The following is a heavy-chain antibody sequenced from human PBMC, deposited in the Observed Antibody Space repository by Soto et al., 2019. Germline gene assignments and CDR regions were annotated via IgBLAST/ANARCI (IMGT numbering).Heavy chain of an antibody. CDR1: GFTFSSYA. CDR3: AKGSQPYYYYGMDV. Sequence: GGSLRLSCAASGFTFSSYAMSWVRQAPGKGLEWVSAISGSGGSTYYAGSVKGRFTISRDNSKNTLYLQMNSLRAEDAAVYYCAKGSQPYYYYGMDVWGQGTTVTVSS. V-gene: IGHV3-23*01. D-gene: IGHD2-2*01. J-gene: IGHJ6*02. CDR2: ISGSGGST.